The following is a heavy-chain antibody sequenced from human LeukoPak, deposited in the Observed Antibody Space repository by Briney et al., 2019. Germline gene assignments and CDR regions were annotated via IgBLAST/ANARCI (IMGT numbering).Heavy chain of an antibody. CDR2: ISGSGGST. J-gene: IGHJ6*03. V-gene: IGHV3-23*01. D-gene: IGHD6-13*01. Sequence: PGGSLRLSCAASGFTFSSYAMNWVRHTPGKGLEWVSAISGSGGSTYYADSVKGRFTISRDNSKNTLYLQMNSLRAEDTAVYYCAKDGAAAGRNYYYYYMDVWGKGTTVTVSS. CDR3: AKDGAAAGRNYYYYYMDV. CDR1: GFTFSSYA.